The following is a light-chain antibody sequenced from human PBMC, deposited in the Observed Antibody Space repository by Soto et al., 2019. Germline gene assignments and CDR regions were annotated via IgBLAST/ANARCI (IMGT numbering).Light chain of an antibody. Sequence: ILMTQSPDTLSVSLGQRVTLSCRASQSVDNYLAWYQQRPGQSPRLLIYGASTRATGVPARFSGSGSGTDCTLTSSSLQSEDLAVYYCQQYNDCPRTFGPGTKVELK. CDR3: QQYNDCPRT. V-gene: IGKV3-15*01. J-gene: IGKJ1*01. CDR2: GAS. CDR1: QSVDNY.